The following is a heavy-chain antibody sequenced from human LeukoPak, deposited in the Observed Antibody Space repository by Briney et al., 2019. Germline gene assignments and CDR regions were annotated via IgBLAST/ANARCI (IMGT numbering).Heavy chain of an antibody. D-gene: IGHD1-26*01. CDR2: ITYDGSNK. V-gene: IGHV3-30*09. CDR3: ARDIEGPLCY. J-gene: IGHJ4*02. Sequence: PGGSLRLSCAASGFTFSSYAMHWVRQAPGKGLEWVAVITYDGSNKNYADSVKGRFAISRDNSKNTLYLQMNSLRAEDTAVYYCARDIEGPLCYWGQGTLVTVSS. CDR1: GFTFSSYA.